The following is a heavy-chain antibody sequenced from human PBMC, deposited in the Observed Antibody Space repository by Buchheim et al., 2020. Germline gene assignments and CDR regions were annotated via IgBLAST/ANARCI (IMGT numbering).Heavy chain of an antibody. CDR2: IKSKTEGGAT. J-gene: IGHJ3*02. V-gene: IGHV3-15*01. CDR3: TTDHLRLDAFDI. CDR1: GFTFSNAW. Sequence: EVQLVESGGGLVKPGGSLRLSCAASGFTFSNAWMSWVRQAPGKGLEWVGRIKSKTEGGATEYAAPVKGRFTIPRDDSKKKPYLQMNSLKTEDTAVYYCTTDHLRLDAFDIWGQGT. D-gene: IGHD5/OR15-5a*01.